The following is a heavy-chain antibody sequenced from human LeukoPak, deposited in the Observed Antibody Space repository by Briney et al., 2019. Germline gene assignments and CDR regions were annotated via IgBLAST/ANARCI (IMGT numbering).Heavy chain of an antibody. Sequence: QPGGSLRLSCVAAGFRFSNYWMTWVRQAPEKGLEWLARIKTDGSETYYVDSVKGRFTISRDNAKSSLYLQMNSLRVEDTAVYHCVRFGPDHDMGLWGQGTTVTVS. CDR3: VRFGPDHDMGL. J-gene: IGHJ6*02. CDR2: IKTDGSET. CDR1: GFRFSNYW. V-gene: IGHV3-7*01. D-gene: IGHD3-16*01.